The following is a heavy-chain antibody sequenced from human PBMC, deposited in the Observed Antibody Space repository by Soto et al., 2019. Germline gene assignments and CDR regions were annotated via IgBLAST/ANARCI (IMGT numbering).Heavy chain of an antibody. V-gene: IGHV1-69*02. J-gene: IGHJ4*02. D-gene: IGHD1-26*01. CDR3: ATITSGSYGGDY. CDR1: GGTFSTYT. Sequence: QVQLVQSGAEVKKPGSSVKVSCKASGGTFSTYTVTWVRQAPGQGLEWMGRIIPIVGIVNYAQKFQGRVTIFADTSKSIAYMLRSSLRSEDTAVYYCATITSGSYGGDYWAQGTLGTVSA. CDR2: IIPIVGIV.